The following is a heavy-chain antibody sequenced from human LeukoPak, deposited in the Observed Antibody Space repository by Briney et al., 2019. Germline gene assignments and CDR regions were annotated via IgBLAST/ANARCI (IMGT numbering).Heavy chain of an antibody. V-gene: IGHV4-61*01. CDR3: ARAHGWLDY. CDR2: IYYSGST. Sequence: PSETLSLTCTVSGGSVSSGSYYWSWIRQSPGKGLEWIGYIYYSGSTNYNPSLKSRVTISVDTSKNQFSLKLSSVTAADTAVYYCARAHGWLDYWGQGTLVTVSS. D-gene: IGHD6-19*01. CDR1: GGSVSSGSYY. J-gene: IGHJ4*02.